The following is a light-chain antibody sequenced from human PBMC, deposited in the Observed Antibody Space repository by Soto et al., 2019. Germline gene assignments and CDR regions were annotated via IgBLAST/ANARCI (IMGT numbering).Light chain of an antibody. CDR1: SSNIGGSS. CDR2: TNS. J-gene: IGLJ1*01. CDR3: AAWDYSLSAYV. Sequence: VLTQPPSASGTPGQRVTISCSGSSSNIGGSSVNWYQRLPGTAPKLLIYTNSRRPSGVPDRFSGSKSGTSASLTISGPQSEDEAFYYCAAWDYSLSAYVFGTGTKVTVL. V-gene: IGLV1-44*01.